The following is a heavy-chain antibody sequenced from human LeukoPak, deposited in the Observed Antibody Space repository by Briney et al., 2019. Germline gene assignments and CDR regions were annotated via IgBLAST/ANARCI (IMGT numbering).Heavy chain of an antibody. V-gene: IGHV3-21*01. CDR1: GFTLSRYS. D-gene: IGHD2-2*01. CDR2: ISSSSSYI. J-gene: IGHJ6*02. Sequence: PGGSLRLSCTASGFTLSRYSIKWLRQAPGKGLEWVSSISSSSSYIYYADSVKGRFTISRDNAKNSLYLQMNSLRAEDTAVYYFARDHRQPSVGMYVWGQGTTVTVSS. CDR3: ARDHRQPSVGMYV.